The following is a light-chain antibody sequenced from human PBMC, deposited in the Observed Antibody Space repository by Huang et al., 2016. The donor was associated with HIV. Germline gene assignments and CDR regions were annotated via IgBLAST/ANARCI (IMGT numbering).Light chain of an antibody. CDR1: QSLVHSDGNTY. V-gene: IGKV2-30*02. J-gene: IGKJ1*01. CDR2: KVS. Sequence: DVVMTQSPLSLPVTLGQPASISCRSSQSLVHSDGNTYLNWFHQRPGQSPRRLIYKVSNRDSGVPDRFSVSGSGTDFTMKIRRVEAEDVGVYYCMQGTHWPRTFGQGTKVEIK. CDR3: MQGTHWPRT.